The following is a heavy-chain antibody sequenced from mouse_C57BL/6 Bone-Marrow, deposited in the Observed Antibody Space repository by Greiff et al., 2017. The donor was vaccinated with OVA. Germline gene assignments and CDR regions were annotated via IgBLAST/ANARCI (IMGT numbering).Heavy chain of an antibody. CDR1: GFPFSDYY. J-gene: IGHJ2*02. CDR3: ARFDFYYIDY. V-gene: IGHV5-12*01. CDR2: ISNGGGST. D-gene: IGHD2-4*01. Sequence: EVMLVASGGGLVQPGGSLKLSCAASGFPFSDYYMYWVRQTPEKRLEWVAYISNGGGSTYYPDTVKGRFTIARDNAKNSLYLQMLRLEAEDTAMYYCARFDFYYIDYWGQGTSLTVSS.